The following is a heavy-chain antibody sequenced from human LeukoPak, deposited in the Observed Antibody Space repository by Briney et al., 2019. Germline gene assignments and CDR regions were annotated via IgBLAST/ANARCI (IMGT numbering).Heavy chain of an antibody. J-gene: IGHJ5*02. CDR3: ARVAPGGINWFDP. Sequence: PGGSLRLSCAASGFTFSSYGMHWIRQPPGKGLEWIGSIYYSGSTYYNPSLKSRVTISVDTSKNQFSLKLSSVTAADTAVYYCARVAPGGINWFDPWGQGTLVTVSS. D-gene: IGHD3-16*01. CDR2: IYYSGST. V-gene: IGHV4-39*07. CDR1: GFTFSSYG.